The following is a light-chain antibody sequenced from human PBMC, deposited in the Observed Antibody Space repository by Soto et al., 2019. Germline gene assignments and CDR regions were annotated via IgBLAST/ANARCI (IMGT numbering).Light chain of an antibody. CDR2: GAS. V-gene: IGKV3-20*01. Sequence: ILLTQSPGTLALSPGERATLSCRASQSVSKNYLAWYQQKPGHAPSLLIYGASNRATGIPDTLSGSGSGTDFTLTISRLEPEDFAVYYCQQYGSSGTFGQGTKVDIK. CDR3: QQYGSSGT. J-gene: IGKJ1*01. CDR1: QSVSKNY.